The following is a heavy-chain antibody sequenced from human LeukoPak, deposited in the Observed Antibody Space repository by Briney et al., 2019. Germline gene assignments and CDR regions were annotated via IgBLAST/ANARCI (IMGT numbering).Heavy chain of an antibody. V-gene: IGHV3-7*01. J-gene: IGHJ6*04. CDR1: GFTVSSNS. CDR2: IKQDGSEK. Sequence: PGGSLRLSCTVSGFTVSSNSMSWVRQAPGKGVEWVANIKQDGSEKYYVDSVKGRFTISRDNAKNSLYLQMNSLRAEDTAVYSCARGHYGMDVWGKGTTVTVSS. CDR3: ARGHYGMDV.